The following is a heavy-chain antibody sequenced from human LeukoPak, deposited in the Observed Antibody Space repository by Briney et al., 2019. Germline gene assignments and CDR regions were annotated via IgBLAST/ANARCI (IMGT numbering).Heavy chain of an antibody. Sequence: SETLSLTCTVSGYSISSGYYWGWIRQPPGKGLEWIGSIYHSGSTYYNPSLKSRVTISVDTSKNQFSLKLSSVTAADTAVYYCARWGGRGNSYGSWYFDLWGRGTLVTVSS. CDR3: ARWGGRGNSYGSWYFDL. D-gene: IGHD5-18*01. CDR1: GYSISSGYY. V-gene: IGHV4-38-2*02. CDR2: IYHSGST. J-gene: IGHJ2*01.